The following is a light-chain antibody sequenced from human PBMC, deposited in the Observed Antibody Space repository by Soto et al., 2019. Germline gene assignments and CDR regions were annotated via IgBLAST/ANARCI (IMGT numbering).Light chain of an antibody. V-gene: IGKV3-11*01. J-gene: IGKJ5*01. CDR3: QQRSNWIT. CDR1: QSVSSN. Sequence: EIVMTQSPATLSVSPGEGATLSCRASQSVSSNLAWYQRKPGQAPRLLIYDTSYRAAGIPDRFSGSGSATDFTLTISSLEPEDFAVYYCQQRSNWITFGQGTRLEIK. CDR2: DTS.